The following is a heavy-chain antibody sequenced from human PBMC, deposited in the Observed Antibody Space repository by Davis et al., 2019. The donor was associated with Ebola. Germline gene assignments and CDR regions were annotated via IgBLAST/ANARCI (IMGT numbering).Heavy chain of an antibody. V-gene: IGHV3-48*02. D-gene: IGHD5-24*01. J-gene: IGHJ3*02. CDR3: ARDIGRWLQLRGAFDI. Sequence: ESLKISCAASGFTFSSYCMSWVRQAPGKGLEWVSYISSSSSTIYYADSVKGRFTISRDNAKNSLYLQMNSLRDEDTAVYYCARDIGRWLQLRGAFDIWGQGTMVTVSS. CDR2: ISSSSSTI. CDR1: GFTFSSYC.